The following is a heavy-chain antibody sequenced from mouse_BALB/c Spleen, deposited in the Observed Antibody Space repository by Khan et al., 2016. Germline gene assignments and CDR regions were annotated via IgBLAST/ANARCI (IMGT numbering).Heavy chain of an antibody. Sequence: EVELVESGGGLVQPGGSRKLSCAASGFTFSSFGMHWVRQAPEKGLEWVAYISRGSSTIYYADTVNARFTISISTPKNTLFLQTTCLRSEDSEMNYCGRKGARKSYAMDYWGQGTSGTVSS. V-gene: IGHV5-17*02. CDR1: GFTFSSFG. CDR3: GRKGARKSYAMDY. J-gene: IGHJ4*01. CDR2: ISRGSSTI.